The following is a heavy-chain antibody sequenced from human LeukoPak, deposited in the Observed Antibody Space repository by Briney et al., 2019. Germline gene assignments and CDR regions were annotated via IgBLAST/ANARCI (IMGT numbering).Heavy chain of an antibody. D-gene: IGHD6-13*01. CDR2: IYSGGST. V-gene: IGHV3-66*01. CDR1: GLTVSSNY. J-gene: IGHJ4*02. Sequence: PGGSLRLSCAASGLTVSSNYMSWVRQAPGKGLEWVSVIYSGGSTYYADSVKGRFTVSRDNSKNTLYLQMNSLRAEDTAVYYCARGGIAIPFDYWGQGTLVTVSS. CDR3: ARGGIAIPFDY.